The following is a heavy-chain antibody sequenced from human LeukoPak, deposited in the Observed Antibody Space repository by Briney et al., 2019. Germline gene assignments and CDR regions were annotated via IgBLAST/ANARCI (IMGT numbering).Heavy chain of an antibody. J-gene: IGHJ4*02. V-gene: IGHV3-48*01. CDR2: ISSGSSTI. D-gene: IGHD7-27*01. CDR1: GFTFSSYS. CDR3: ARDLGFRYGY. Sequence: GGSLRLSCAASGFTFSSYSMNWVRQAPGKGLEWVSYISSGSSTIYYADSVKGRFTISRDNAKNSLYLQMNSLRAEDTAVYYCARDLGFRYGYWGQGTLVTVSS.